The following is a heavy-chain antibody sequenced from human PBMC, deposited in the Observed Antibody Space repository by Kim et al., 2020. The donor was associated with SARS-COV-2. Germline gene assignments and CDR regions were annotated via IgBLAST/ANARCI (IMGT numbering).Heavy chain of an antibody. CDR3: ARDQYSSSEEVWFDL. D-gene: IGHD6-13*01. CDR2: IYYSWST. J-gene: IGHJ5*02. CDR1: GGSISSYY. Sequence: SETLSLTCTVPGGSISSYYWSWIRQPPGKGLEWIGYIYYSWSTNYNPSLKSRVTISVDTSKNQFSLKLSSVTAADTAVYYCARDQYSSSEEVWFDLWGQGALVTVSS. V-gene: IGHV4-59*01.